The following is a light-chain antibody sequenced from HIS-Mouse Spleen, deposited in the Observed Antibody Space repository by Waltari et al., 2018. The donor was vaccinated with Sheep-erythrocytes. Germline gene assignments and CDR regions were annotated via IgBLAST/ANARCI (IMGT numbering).Light chain of an antibody. V-gene: IGLV2-11*01. CDR1: SNDVGGYNY. CDR3: CSYAGSYTVV. CDR2: DVS. Sequence: QSALTQPRSVSGSPGQSVTISCTGTSNDVGGYNYVSWYQQHPGKAPKLMIYDVSKRPSGLPDRFSGAKSGNTASLTISGLQAEDEADYYCCSYAGSYTVVFGGGTKLTVL. J-gene: IGLJ2*01.